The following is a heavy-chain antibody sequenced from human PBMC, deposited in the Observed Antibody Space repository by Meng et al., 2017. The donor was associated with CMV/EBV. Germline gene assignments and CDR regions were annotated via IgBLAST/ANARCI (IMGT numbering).Heavy chain of an antibody. V-gene: IGHV3-21*04. D-gene: IGHD3-3*01. J-gene: IGHJ6*02. CDR2: ISSSSSYI. CDR1: GFTFSSYS. CDR3: ARESGILSSGRFLEWLLFRPPYGMDV. Sequence: GGSLRLSCAASGFTFSSYSMNWVRQAPGKGLEWVSSISSSSSYIYYADSVKGRFTISRDNAKNSLYLQMNSLRAEDTALYYCARESGILSSGRFLEWLLFRPPYGMDVWGQGTTVTVSS.